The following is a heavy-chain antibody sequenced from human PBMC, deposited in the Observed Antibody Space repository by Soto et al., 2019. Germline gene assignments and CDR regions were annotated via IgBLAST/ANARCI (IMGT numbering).Heavy chain of an antibody. CDR1: GFTFSSYG. CDR2: ISYDGSNK. J-gene: IGHJ2*01. V-gene: IGHV3-30*18. D-gene: IGHD6-13*01. Sequence: QVQLVESGGGVVQPGRSLRLSCAASGFTFSSYGMHWVRQAPGKGLEWVAVISYDGSNKYYADSVKGRFTISRDNCKNTLHLQMKSLRAGDTAVYYCAKDVGEIAAADTYFDLWGRGTLVTVSS. CDR3: AKDVGEIAAADTYFDL.